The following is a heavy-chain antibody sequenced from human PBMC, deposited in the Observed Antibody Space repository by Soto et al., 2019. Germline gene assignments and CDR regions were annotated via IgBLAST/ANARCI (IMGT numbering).Heavy chain of an antibody. D-gene: IGHD6-13*01. V-gene: IGHV1-2*02. CDR3: AAEGSWYAF. Sequence: QVQLVQSGAEVKRPGASVKVSCKTSGNPFMGHYIHWLRQAPGQGFEWLGYISNSGDTRYSKNFQGRLSMSRDTSITTAYMELRGLQSRDTAVYYCAAEGSWYAFWGQGTLVTVSS. CDR2: YISNSGDT. CDR1: GNPFMGHY. J-gene: IGHJ4*02.